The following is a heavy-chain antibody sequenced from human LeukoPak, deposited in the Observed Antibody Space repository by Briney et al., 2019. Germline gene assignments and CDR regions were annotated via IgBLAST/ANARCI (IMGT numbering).Heavy chain of an antibody. Sequence: PGGSLRLSCAASGFTLSSYWMGWVRQVPGKGLEWVANIKQDGSEKYYVDSVKGRFTISRDNAKNSLYLQMNSLRAEDTAVYYCARGVRILWRYFDYWGQGTLVTVSS. J-gene: IGHJ4*02. CDR1: GFTLSSYW. V-gene: IGHV3-7*01. D-gene: IGHD3-3*01. CDR3: ARGVRILWRYFDY. CDR2: IKQDGSEK.